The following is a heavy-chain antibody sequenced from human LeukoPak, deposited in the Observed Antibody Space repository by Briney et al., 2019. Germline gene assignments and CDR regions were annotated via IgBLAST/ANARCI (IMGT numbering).Heavy chain of an antibody. CDR3: ARGGRRLLWFRESPRTTNWFDP. CDR1: GYTFTSYD. CDR2: MNPNSGNT. Sequence: GASVKVSCKASGYTFTSYDINWVRQATGRGLEWMGWMNPNSGNTGYAQKFQGRVTMTRNTSISTAYMELSSLRSEDTAVYYCARGGRRLLWFRESPRTTNWFDPWGQGTLVTVSS. J-gene: IGHJ5*02. V-gene: IGHV1-8*01. D-gene: IGHD3-10*01.